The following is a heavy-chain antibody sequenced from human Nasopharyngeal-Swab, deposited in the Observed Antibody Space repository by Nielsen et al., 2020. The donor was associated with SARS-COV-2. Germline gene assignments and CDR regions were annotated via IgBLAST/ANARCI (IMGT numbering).Heavy chain of an antibody. D-gene: IGHD3-16*02. Sequence: GGSLRLSCAASGFTFSSYWMSWVRQAPGKGLEWVANIKQDGSEKYYVDPVKGRFTISRDNAKNSLYLQMNSLRADDTAVYYCAREWEAYDYVWGSYRYTVFDYWGQGTLVTVSS. CDR1: GFTFSSYW. V-gene: IGHV3-7*01. J-gene: IGHJ4*02. CDR2: IKQDGSEK. CDR3: AREWEAYDYVWGSYRYTVFDY.